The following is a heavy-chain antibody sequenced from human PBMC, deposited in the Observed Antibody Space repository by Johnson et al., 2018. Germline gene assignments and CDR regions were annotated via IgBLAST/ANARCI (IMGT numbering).Heavy chain of an antibody. CDR1: GFTFSSHG. Sequence: VQLLDTGGGLVQPGGSLKLSCAASGFTFSSHGMHWVRQAPGKGLAWVAVISYDGSNKYYADAVKGRFTISRDKSKNTLYLKMKILRAEDTAVYYCAKSLVQGRAICGVATGYYMYVWGEGTTVTVSS. CDR3: AKSLVQGRAICGVATGYYMYV. CDR2: ISYDGSNK. J-gene: IGHJ6*03. V-gene: IGHV3-30*18. D-gene: IGHD3-3*01.